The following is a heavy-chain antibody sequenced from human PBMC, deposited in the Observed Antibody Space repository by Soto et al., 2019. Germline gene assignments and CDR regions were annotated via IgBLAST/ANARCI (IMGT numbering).Heavy chain of an antibody. CDR1: GFTFSNYW. Sequence: EVQLVESGGGLVQPGGSLRLSCAASGFTFSNYWMYWVRQAPGKGLEWVSRINSDGSVASDADSVRGRLTISRDNVKTTLYLHIASLRAEDTAVYFCARVYCFAGTCYSLAGSFYYYLDVWGKGTTVTVFS. D-gene: IGHD2-15*01. J-gene: IGHJ6*03. CDR2: INSDGSVA. V-gene: IGHV3-74*02. CDR3: ARVYCFAGTCYSLAGSFYYYLDV.